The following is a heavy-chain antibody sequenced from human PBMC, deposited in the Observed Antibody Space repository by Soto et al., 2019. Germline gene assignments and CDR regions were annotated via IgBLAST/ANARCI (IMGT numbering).Heavy chain of an antibody. D-gene: IGHD5-12*01. CDR2: INHSGST. J-gene: IGHJ4*02. Sequence: QVQLQQWGAGLLKPSETLSLTCAVYGGSFSGYYWSWIRQPPGKGLEWIGEINHSGSTNYNPSLKSRVTISVDTSKNQFSLKLSSVTAADTAVYYCARGSPQQYRGHPYYFDYWGQGTLVTVSS. CDR1: GGSFSGYY. CDR3: ARGSPQQYRGHPYYFDY. V-gene: IGHV4-34*01.